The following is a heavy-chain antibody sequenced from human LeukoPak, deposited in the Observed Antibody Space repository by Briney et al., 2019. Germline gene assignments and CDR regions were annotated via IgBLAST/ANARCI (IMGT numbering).Heavy chain of an antibody. J-gene: IGHJ4*02. CDR1: GFTFSSYA. CDR3: VKVYRRSSSGYRPVPPAVTFDY. V-gene: IGHV3-64D*06. Sequence: GGSLRLSCSASGFTFSSYAMHWVRQAPGKGLEYVSAISSNGGSTYYADSVKGRFTISRDNSKNTLYLQMSSLRAEDTAVYYCVKVYRRSSSGYRPVPPAVTFDYWGQGTLVTASS. CDR2: ISSNGGST. D-gene: IGHD6-13*01.